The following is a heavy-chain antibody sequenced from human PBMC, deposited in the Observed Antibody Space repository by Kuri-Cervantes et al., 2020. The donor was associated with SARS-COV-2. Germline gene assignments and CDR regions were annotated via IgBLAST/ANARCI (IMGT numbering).Heavy chain of an antibody. CDR2: ISGSGGST. CDR3: AKERITIFGGGAVDI. V-gene: IGHV3-23*01. J-gene: IGHJ3*02. Sequence: GESLKISCAASGFTFSSYAMSWVRQAPGKGLEWVSAISGSGGSTYYADSVKGRFTISRDNSKNTLYLQMNSLRAEDTAVYYCAKERITIFGGGAVDIGGQGTMVTVSS. CDR1: GFTFSSYA. D-gene: IGHD3-3*01.